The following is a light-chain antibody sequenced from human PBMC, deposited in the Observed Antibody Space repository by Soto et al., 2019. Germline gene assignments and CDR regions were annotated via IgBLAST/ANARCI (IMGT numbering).Light chain of an antibody. CDR3: QYYDTSLSGSEV. CDR2: GNG. Sequence: QSLLTQSPSVSGAPVQRVTISFTLSISNIGAGNYVHWYQHLPGTAPKLLIYGNGNRPSGIPDRFSGSKSGTSADLAITGLQAEDEDDYYCQYYDTSLSGSEVFGTGTKATV. CDR1: ISNIGAGNY. V-gene: IGLV1-40*01. J-gene: IGLJ1*01.